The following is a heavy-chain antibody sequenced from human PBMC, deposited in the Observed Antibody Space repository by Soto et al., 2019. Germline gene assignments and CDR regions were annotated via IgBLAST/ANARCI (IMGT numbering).Heavy chain of an antibody. V-gene: IGHV4-39*01. CDR1: GGSISSSSYY. CDR3: ARVRGYSYDY. Sequence: QLQLQESGPGLVKPSETLSLTCTVSGGSISSSSYYWGWIRQPPGKGLEWIGNIFYSGSTYYNLSLKSRITISVDTSENQFSLKMSSVTAADTGVYYCARVRGYSYDYWGQGTLVTVS. D-gene: IGHD5-18*01. J-gene: IGHJ4*02. CDR2: IFYSGST.